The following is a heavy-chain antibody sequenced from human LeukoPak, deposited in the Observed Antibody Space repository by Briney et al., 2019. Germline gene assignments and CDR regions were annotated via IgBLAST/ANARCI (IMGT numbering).Heavy chain of an antibody. CDR2: IYTSGSTNYNP. CDR1: GGSISNYY. D-gene: IGHD3-22*01. V-gene: IGHV4-4*07. CDR3: ARDRYDSVYNWFDP. J-gene: IGHJ5*02. Sequence: SGTLSLTCTVSGGSISNYYWSWIRQPAGKGLEWIGRIYTSGSTNYNPNYNPSLKSRVTMSVDTSKNQFSLKLTSVTAADTAVYYCARDRYDSVYNWFDPWGQGTLVTVSS.